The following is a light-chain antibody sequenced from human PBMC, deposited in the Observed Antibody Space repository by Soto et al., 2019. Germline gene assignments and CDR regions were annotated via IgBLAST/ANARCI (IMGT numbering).Light chain of an antibody. J-gene: IGKJ1*01. Sequence: DIQMTQSPSTLSASVGDGVIITCRASQSISNWLAWYQQKPGKAPNLLIYKASSLKSGVPSRFSGSGSGTEFTLTISSLQPDDFATYYCQQYDTYWTFGQGTKVDI. CDR3: QQYDTYWT. CDR2: KAS. V-gene: IGKV1-5*03. CDR1: QSISNW.